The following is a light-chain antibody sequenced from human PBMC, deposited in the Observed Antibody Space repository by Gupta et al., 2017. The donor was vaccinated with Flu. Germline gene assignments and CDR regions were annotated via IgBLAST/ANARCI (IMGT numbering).Light chain of an antibody. CDR1: QRLVHSDGNTY. CDR3: MHDVQTHWT. V-gene: IGKV2-30*02. Sequence: DVVMTQSPLSLPVTLGQPASISCRSSQRLVHSDGNTYLHWFQQRPGQSPRRLIYKVSNRDSGVPDRVSGSGSGTEFKLKIRSVEAEDGGIDYCMHDVQTHWTFGQGTKVEIK. CDR2: KVS. J-gene: IGKJ1*01.